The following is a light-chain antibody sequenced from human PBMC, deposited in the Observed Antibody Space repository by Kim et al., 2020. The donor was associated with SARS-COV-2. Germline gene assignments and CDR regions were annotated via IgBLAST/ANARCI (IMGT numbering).Light chain of an antibody. CDR2: YDN. Sequence: SYELTQPPSVSVAPGKTARITCGGNNIGDKSVHWSQQKPGQAPVVVTYYDNERPSGIPERFSGSNSGNTATLTISRVEAGDEADYYCQVWDSSSEHWVFGGGTKLTVL. V-gene: IGLV3-21*01. CDR1: NIGDKS. CDR3: QVWDSSSEHWV. J-gene: IGLJ3*02.